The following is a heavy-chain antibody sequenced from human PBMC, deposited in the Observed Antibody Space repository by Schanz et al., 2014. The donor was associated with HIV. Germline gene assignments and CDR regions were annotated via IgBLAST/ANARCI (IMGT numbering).Heavy chain of an antibody. CDR1: GGTVSSSA. V-gene: IGHV1-69*01. J-gene: IGHJ4*02. D-gene: IGHD6-19*01. Sequence: QVQLVQSGAEVKEPGSSVKVSCKASGGTVSSSAITWMRQAPGQGPEWMGGTNPVFGKAIYAQKFQGRLTIIADESTSTAYMELSSLRSEDTAVYYCAKLILGLAGVDYWGQGTLVTVSS. CDR2: TNPVFGKA. CDR3: AKLILGLAGVDY.